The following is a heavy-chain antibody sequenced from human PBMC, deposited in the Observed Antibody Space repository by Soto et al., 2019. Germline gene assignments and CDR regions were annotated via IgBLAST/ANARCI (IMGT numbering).Heavy chain of an antibody. V-gene: IGHV1-2*02. CDR3: ARGDFDSSANYYAGWLDP. CDR1: GYTFTDYY. Sequence: QVQLVQSGAEVKKPGASVKVSCQASGYTFTDYYMHWLRQAPGQGLEWMGWINPNSGGTKYAQKFQGRVTLTNDTSFSIAYMELSRLGSDDTAVYYCARGDFDSSANYYAGWLDPWGQGTLVTVSS. CDR2: INPNSGGT. J-gene: IGHJ5*02. D-gene: IGHD3-22*01.